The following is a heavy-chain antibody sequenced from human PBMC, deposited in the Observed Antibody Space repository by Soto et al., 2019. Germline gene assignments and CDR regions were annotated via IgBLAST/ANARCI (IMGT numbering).Heavy chain of an antibody. D-gene: IGHD3-16*02. CDR2: TNSDGTST. CDR3: ARDRYRGFDY. J-gene: IGHJ4*02. Sequence: DVQLVESGGGLVQPGGSLRLSCAASGFTFSSYWMHWVRQVPGKGLVWVSRTNSDGTSTTYADSVKGRFTISRDIAKSTLYLQMNSLRAEDTAVYYCARDRYRGFDYWGQGTLVTVSS. V-gene: IGHV3-74*03. CDR1: GFTFSSYW.